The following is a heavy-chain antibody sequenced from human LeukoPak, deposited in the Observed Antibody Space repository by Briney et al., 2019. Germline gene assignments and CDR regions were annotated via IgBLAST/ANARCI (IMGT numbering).Heavy chain of an antibody. V-gene: IGHV4-31*03. Sequence: SETLSLTCTVSGGSISSSGYYWTWIRQHPGKGLEWLGYIFYSGSTYYNPSLKGRFTISLDTSKNQLSLKLSSVTAADTAVYYCARGPLGSTVTTRAQYFQQWGQGTLVTVSS. CDR3: ARGPLGSTVTTRAQYFQQ. CDR2: IFYSGST. J-gene: IGHJ1*01. CDR1: GGSISSSGYY. D-gene: IGHD4-17*01.